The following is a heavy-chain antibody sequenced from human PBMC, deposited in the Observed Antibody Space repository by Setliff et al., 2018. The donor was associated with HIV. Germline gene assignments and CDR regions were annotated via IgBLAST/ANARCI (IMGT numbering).Heavy chain of an antibody. CDR1: GGSFSGYY. CDR2: INHSGST. CDR3: ARRGAYSSGWYQFGFDY. J-gene: IGHJ4*02. Sequence: PSETLSLTCAVYGGSFSGYYWSWIRQPPGKGLEWIGEINHSGSTNYNPSLKSRVTISVDTSKNQFSLKLSSVTAADTAVYYCARRGAYSSGWYQFGFDYWGQGTLVTVSS. D-gene: IGHD6-19*01. V-gene: IGHV4-34*01.